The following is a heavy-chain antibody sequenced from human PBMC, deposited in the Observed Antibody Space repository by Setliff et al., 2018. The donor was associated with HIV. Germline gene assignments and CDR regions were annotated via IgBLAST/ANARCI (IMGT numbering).Heavy chain of an antibody. J-gene: IGHJ6*02. V-gene: IGHV1-18*01. CDR2: ISSYTGKT. CDR3: AKDISASALYYYGMDV. D-gene: IGHD6-13*01. Sequence: ASVKVSCKTSGYSFSSHGVSWVRQAPGQGLEWVGWISSYTGKTKYAQNVQVRVTLTTDTSTSTAYMDLRSLRPDDTAVYYCAKDISASALYYYGMDVWGQGTTVTVSS. CDR1: GYSFSSHG.